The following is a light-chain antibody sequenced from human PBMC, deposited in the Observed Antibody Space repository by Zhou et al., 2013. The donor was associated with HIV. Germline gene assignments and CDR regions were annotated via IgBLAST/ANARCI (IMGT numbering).Light chain of an antibody. J-gene: IGKJ5*01. Sequence: EIVMTQSPATLSVSPGESATLSCRASQSVTSNYLGWYQQKPGQAPRLLIYGASNRATGVPDRFSGSGSGTDFTLTISRLEPEDFAVYYCQQYGSSPPITFGQGTRLEFK. CDR1: QSVTSNY. CDR2: GAS. CDR3: QQYGSSPPIT. V-gene: IGKV3-20*01.